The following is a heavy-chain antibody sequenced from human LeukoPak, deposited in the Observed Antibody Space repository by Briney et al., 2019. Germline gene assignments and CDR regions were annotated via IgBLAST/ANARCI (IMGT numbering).Heavy chain of an antibody. CDR1: GGSISSYY. CDR3: ARRSLYYYGMDV. J-gene: IGHJ6*02. V-gene: IGHV4-59*08. Sequence: PSETLSLTCTVSGGSISSYYWSWIRQPPGKGLEWIGYIYYSGSINYNPSLKSRVTISVDTSKNQFSLKLSSVTAADTAVYYCARRSLYYYGMDVWGQGTTVTVSS. D-gene: IGHD2-15*01. CDR2: IYYSGSI.